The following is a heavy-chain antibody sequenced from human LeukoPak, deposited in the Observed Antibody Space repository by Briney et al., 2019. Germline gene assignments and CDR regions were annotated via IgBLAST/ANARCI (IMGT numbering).Heavy chain of an antibody. Sequence: SETLSLTCAVYGGSFSGYYWSWIRQPPGKGLEWIGEINHSGSTNYNPSLKSRVTISVDTSNNQFSLKLSSVTAADTAVYYCARVDLVVVTAIPDYWGQGTLVTVSS. CDR3: ARVDLVVVTAIPDY. CDR1: GGSFSGYY. J-gene: IGHJ4*02. D-gene: IGHD2-21*02. V-gene: IGHV4-34*01. CDR2: INHSGST.